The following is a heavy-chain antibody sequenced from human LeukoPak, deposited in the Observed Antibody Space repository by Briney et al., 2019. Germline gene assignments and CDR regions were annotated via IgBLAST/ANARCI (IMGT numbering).Heavy chain of an antibody. D-gene: IGHD4-23*01. CDR1: GYTFTSYG. J-gene: IGHJ4*02. V-gene: IGHV1-18*01. Sequence: ASVKVSCKASGYTFTSYGISWVRQAPGQGLEWMGWISAYNGNTNYAQKLQGRVTMTTDTSTSTAYMELRSLRSDDKAVYYCARSVVTPYYFDYWGQGTLVTVSS. CDR3: ARSVVTPYYFDY. CDR2: ISAYNGNT.